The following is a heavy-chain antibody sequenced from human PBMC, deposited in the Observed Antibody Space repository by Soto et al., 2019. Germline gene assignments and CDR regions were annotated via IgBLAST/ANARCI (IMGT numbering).Heavy chain of an antibody. D-gene: IGHD3-9*01. J-gene: IGHJ6*02. CDR2: IRSKGSTYAT. CDR1: GFTFSGSD. V-gene: IGHV3-73*01. CDR3: TRGDILPGYFEYYYFGMDV. Sequence: GGSLRLSCAASGFTFSGSDMHWVRQASGKGLEWVGRIRSKGSTYATAYAASVKGRFTISRDDSKNMAYLQMNSLKTEDTAVYYCTRGDILPGYFEYYYFGMDVWGQGTKVTVYS.